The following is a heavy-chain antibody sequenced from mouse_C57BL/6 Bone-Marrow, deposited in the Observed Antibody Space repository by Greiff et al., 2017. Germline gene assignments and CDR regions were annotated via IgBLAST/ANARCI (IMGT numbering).Heavy chain of an antibody. J-gene: IGHJ3*01. CDR3: VSSGPFAY. V-gene: IGHV10-1*01. Sequence: VKDRFTISRDDSESMLYLQMNNLKTEDTAMYYCVSSGPFAYWGQGTLVTVSA. D-gene: IGHD6-1*01.